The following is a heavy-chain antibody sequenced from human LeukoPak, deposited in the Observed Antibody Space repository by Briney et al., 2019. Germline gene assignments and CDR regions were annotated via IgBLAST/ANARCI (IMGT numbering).Heavy chain of an antibody. Sequence: GGSLRLSCAASGFTFSGYSMNWVRQAPGKGLEWVSSISSSSSYIYYADSVKGRFTISRDNAKNSLYLQMNSLRAEDTAVYYCARDPARCSSGWADYWGQGTLVTVSS. CDR2: ISSSSSYI. J-gene: IGHJ4*02. V-gene: IGHV3-21*01. CDR1: GFTFSGYS. CDR3: ARDPARCSSGWADY. D-gene: IGHD6-19*01.